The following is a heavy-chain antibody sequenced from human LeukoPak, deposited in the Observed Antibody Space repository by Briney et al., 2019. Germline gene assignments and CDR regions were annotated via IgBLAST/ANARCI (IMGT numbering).Heavy chain of an antibody. CDR3: ARYGTAGNYFHGFDL. J-gene: IGHJ3*01. V-gene: IGHV5-51*01. Sequence: GESLKISCKGSGYSFTNYWVGWVRQMPGKGLEWMGIIYPGDSDTRYGPSFQGQVTISVDKSISTAYLQWGSLKASDTAMYYCARYGTAGNYFHGFDLWGHGTMVTVSS. D-gene: IGHD3-10*01. CDR1: GYSFTNYW. CDR2: IYPGDSDT.